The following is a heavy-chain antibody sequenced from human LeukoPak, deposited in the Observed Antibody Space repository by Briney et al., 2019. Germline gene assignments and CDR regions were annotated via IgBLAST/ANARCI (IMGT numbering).Heavy chain of an antibody. D-gene: IGHD6-6*01. J-gene: IGHJ1*01. Sequence: ASVNVSCKASGYIFPYYYMHGVRQAPAQGREWMGIINPSSGSTSYAQKFQGRVTMTRDTSTSTVYMDVSSLRSDDTAVYYCATIAASDAEYFQHWGQGTLVTDSS. CDR1: GYIFPYYY. CDR2: INPSSGST. V-gene: IGHV1-46*01. CDR3: ATIAASDAEYFQH.